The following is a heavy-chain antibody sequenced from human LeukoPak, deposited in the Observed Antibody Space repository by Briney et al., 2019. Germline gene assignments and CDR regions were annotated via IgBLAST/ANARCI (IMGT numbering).Heavy chain of an antibody. CDR2: MSGSGGST. D-gene: IGHD1-26*01. Sequence: GGSLRLSCAGSGFTFSSHAMSWVRQAPGKGLEWVSAMSGSGGSTYYADSVKGRFTISRDNSKNTLYLQMNSLRAEDTAVYYCARSVPAPREGYYMDVWGKGTTVTISS. V-gene: IGHV3-23*01. J-gene: IGHJ6*03. CDR1: GFTFSSHA. CDR3: ARSVPAPREGYYMDV.